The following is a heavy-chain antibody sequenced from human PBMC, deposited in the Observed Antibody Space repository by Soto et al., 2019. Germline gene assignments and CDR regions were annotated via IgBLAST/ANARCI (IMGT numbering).Heavy chain of an antibody. CDR1: GDSITSSYW. V-gene: IGHV4-4*02. D-gene: IGHD4-4*01. CDR2: IYHSGST. J-gene: IGHJ5*02. Sequence: QVQLQESGPGLVKPSGTLSLTCAVSGDSITSSYWWSWVRQSPGKVLEWIGEIYHSGSTNYNTSLKIRGTRSVDKSKNQLSLKLSSVTYADTAVYYCARRTRGDDYSYFVACLDPWGQGTLVTVSS. CDR3: ARRTRGDDYSYFVACLDP.